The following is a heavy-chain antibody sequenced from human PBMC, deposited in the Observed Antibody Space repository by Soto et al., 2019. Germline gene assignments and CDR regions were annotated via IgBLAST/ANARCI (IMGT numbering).Heavy chain of an antibody. CDR1: GHSVNSNPVA. Sequence: SPTISLTRGTSGHSVNSNPVAWNWIRQSPSSGLEWLGRTYYRSKWYNDYALSVKSRITINPDSSKNQLSLQLNSMTHEDIAVNYSADPTYSTGECRSPSSGLSVRGQGPTVTGAS. D-gene: IGHD6-19*01. J-gene: IGHJ6*01. CDR3: ADPTYSTGECRSPSSGLSV. V-gene: IGHV6-1*01. CDR2: TYYRSKWYN.